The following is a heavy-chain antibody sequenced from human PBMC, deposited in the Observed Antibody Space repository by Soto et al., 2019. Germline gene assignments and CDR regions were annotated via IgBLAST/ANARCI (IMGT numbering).Heavy chain of an antibody. V-gene: IGHV3-23*01. D-gene: IGHD2-2*01. Sequence: GGSLRLSCAASGFTFSSYAMSWVRQAPGKGLEWVSAISGSGGSTYYADSVKGRFTISRDNSKNTLYLQMNSLRAEDTAVYYCAKGLGYCSSTSCYVLYFDYWGQGTLVTVSS. CDR3: AKGLGYCSSTSCYVLYFDY. CDR2: ISGSGGST. CDR1: GFTFSSYA. J-gene: IGHJ4*02.